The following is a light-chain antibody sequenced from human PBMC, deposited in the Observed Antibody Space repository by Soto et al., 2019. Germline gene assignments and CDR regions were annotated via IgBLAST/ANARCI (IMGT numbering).Light chain of an antibody. Sequence: DIQMTQSPSSLSASVGDRITITCRASQGISNYLAWYQQKPGKVPKLLIYAASTLQSGVPSRFSGSGSWTDFTFAISSLQTEYVATYYCQKYNRAPQTFGQGTKVEIK. V-gene: IGKV1-27*01. CDR1: QGISNY. CDR3: QKYNRAPQT. CDR2: AAS. J-gene: IGKJ1*01.